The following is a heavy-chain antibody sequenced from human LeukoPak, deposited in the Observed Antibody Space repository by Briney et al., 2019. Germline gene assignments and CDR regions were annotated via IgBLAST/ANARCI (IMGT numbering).Heavy chain of an antibody. CDR2: IIPIFGTA. J-gene: IGHJ6*03. V-gene: IGHV1-69*01. D-gene: IGHD3-3*01. CDR3: ARLLRITIFGVVYYMDV. CDR1: GGTFSSYA. Sequence: ASVKVSCKASGGTFSSYAISWVRQAPGQGLEWMGGIIPIFGTANYAQKFQGRVTITADESTSTAYMELSSLRSEDTAVYYCARLLRITIFGVVYYMDVWGKGTTVTVSS.